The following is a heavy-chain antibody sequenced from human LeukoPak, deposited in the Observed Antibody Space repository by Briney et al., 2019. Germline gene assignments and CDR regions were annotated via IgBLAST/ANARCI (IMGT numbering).Heavy chain of an antibody. Sequence: GGSLRLSCAASGFTFSSYGMHWVRQAPGKGLEWVAVISYDGSNKYYADSVKGRFTISRDNSKNTLYLQMNSLRAEDTAVYYCARTGADYGGNSYWGQGTLVTVSS. V-gene: IGHV3-30*03. CDR1: GFTFSSYG. D-gene: IGHD4-17*01. CDR2: ISYDGSNK. CDR3: ARTGADYGGNSY. J-gene: IGHJ4*02.